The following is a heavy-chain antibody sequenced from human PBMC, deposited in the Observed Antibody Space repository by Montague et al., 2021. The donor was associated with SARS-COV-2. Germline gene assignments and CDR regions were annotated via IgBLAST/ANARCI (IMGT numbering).Heavy chain of an antibody. CDR3: ARDREYCSSASCYDIYYGMDV. CDR1: GGSFSDYH. J-gene: IGHJ6*02. Sequence: SETLSLTCAVYGGSFSDYHWIWIRQSPGEGLEWIGQINYGGSTKHNPSLKSRVTISIDTSKNQFSLKLTSVTAADTAVYYCARDREYCSSASCYDIYYGMDVWGPGTTVTVSS. V-gene: IGHV4-34*01. CDR2: INYGGST. D-gene: IGHD2-2*01.